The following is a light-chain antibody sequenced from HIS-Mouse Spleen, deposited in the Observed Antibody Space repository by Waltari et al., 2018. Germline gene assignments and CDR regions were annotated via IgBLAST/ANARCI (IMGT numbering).Light chain of an antibody. CDR3: QSADSSGTYRV. V-gene: IGLV3-25*03. CDR1: ALPKQY. J-gene: IGLJ3*02. CDR2: KDS. Sequence: SYELTQPPSVSVSPGQTARITCSGDALPKQYAYWSQQKPGQAPVLVLYKDSERPSGIPERFSGSSSGTTVTLTISGVQAEDEADYYCQSADSSGTYRVFGGGTKLTVL.